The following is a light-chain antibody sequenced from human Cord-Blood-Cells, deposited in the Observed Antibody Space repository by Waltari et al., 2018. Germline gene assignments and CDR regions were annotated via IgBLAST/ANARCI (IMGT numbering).Light chain of an antibody. J-gene: IGLJ3*02. CDR2: DVS. V-gene: IGLV2-11*01. CDR1: SSDVGGYNY. CDR3: CSYAGSYTWV. Sequence: QSALTQPRSVSGSPGQSVTISCTGTSSDVGGYNYASWYQQQPGKAPKLMIYDVSKRPSGVPDRFSGSKSGNTASLTISGLQAEDEADYYCCSYAGSYTWVFGGGTKLTVL.